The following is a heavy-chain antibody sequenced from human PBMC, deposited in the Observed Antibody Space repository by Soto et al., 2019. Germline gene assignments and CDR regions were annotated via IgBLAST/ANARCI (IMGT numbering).Heavy chain of an antibody. CDR3: VRGASLNFDY. Sequence: PSETLSLTCAVSGGSISSGGYSWSWIRQPPGKGLEWIGDIYHSGSTNYNPSLKSRVTISVDKSKNQFSLNLNSVTAADTAIYYCVRGASLNFDYWGQGTLVTVSS. CDR2: IYHSGST. J-gene: IGHJ4*02. V-gene: IGHV4-30-2*01. D-gene: IGHD1-26*01. CDR1: GGSISSGGYS.